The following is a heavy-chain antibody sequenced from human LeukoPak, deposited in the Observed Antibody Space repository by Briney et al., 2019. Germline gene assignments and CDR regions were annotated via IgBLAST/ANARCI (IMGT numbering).Heavy chain of an antibody. CDR3: ARTGRSGYYDDAFDI. CDR2: INPNSGGT. D-gene: IGHD3-3*01. J-gene: IGHJ3*02. V-gene: IGHV1-2*02. Sequence: ASVKVSCKASGYTFTSYGISWVRQAPGQGLEWMGWINPNSGGTNYAQKFQGRVTMTRDTSISTAYMELSRLRSDDTAVYYCARTGRSGYYDDAFDIWGQGTMVTVSS. CDR1: GYTFTSYG.